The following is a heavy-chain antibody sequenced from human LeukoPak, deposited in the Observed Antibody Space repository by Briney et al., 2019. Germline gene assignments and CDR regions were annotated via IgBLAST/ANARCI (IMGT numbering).Heavy chain of an antibody. J-gene: IGHJ4*02. D-gene: IGHD6-19*01. CDR1: GFTFSDYY. CDR3: ARIPAVAPADY. CDR2: ISSSGSIV. V-gene: IGHV3-11*01. Sequence: GGSLRLSCAASGFTFSDYYMSWIRQASGKGLEWISYISSSGSIVNYADSVKGRFTISRDNAKDSLYLQVNSLRAEDTAVYYCARIPAVAPADYWGQGTLVTVSS.